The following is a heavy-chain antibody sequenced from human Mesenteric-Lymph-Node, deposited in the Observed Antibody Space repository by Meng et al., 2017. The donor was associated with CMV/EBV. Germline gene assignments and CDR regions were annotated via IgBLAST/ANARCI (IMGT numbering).Heavy chain of an antibody. CDR2: ISYDGSNK. J-gene: IGHJ6*02. Sequence: GGSLRLSCAASGFTFSSYAMHWVRQAPGKGLEWVAVISYDGSNKYYADSVKGRFTISRDNSKNTLYLQMNSLRAEDTAVYYCARDPAISPFTIFGVVIDYYYGMDVWGQGTTVTVSS. V-gene: IGHV3-30*04. D-gene: IGHD3-3*01. CDR1: GFTFSSYA. CDR3: ARDPAISPFTIFGVVIDYYYGMDV.